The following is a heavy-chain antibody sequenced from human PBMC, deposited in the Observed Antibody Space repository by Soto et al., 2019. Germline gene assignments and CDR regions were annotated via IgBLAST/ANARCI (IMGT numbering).Heavy chain of an antibody. CDR2: INLNSGDT. D-gene: IGHD5-12*01. CDR1: GDTFTDSS. CDR3: ARDLGGYDLYGPDT. Sequence: ASVKVSCKTSGDTFTDSSMHWVRQAPGQGLEWMGWINLNSGDTNYAEKFRGRVTMTRDTSTITAYMELTRLESDDTAVYYCARDLGGYDLYGPDTWGQGTLVTVSS. J-gene: IGHJ5*02. V-gene: IGHV1-2*02.